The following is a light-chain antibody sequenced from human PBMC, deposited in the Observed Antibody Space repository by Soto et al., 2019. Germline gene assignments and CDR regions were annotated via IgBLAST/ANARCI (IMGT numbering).Light chain of an antibody. CDR1: QSVSSN. V-gene: IGKV3-15*01. J-gene: IGKJ4*01. CDR2: GAS. Sequence: IQMTQSPATLSVSLGERATLSCRASQSVSSNLAWYQQKPGKAPRLLIYGASSWETGIPARFSGSGSGTEFTPTISSLQSEDFAVYYCQQYNNWPPVTFGEGTKVDIK. CDR3: QQYNNWPPVT.